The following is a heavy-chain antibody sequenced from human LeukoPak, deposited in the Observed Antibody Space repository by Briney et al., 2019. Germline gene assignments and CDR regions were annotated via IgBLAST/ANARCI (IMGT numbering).Heavy chain of an antibody. Sequence: PGGSLRLSCAASGFTFSSYWMSWVRQAPGKGLEWVSAISGSGGSTYYADSVKGRFTISRDNSKNTLYLQMNSLRAEDTAVYYCAKFRVKAVGFDYWGQGTLVTVSS. CDR1: GFTFSSYW. J-gene: IGHJ4*02. D-gene: IGHD1-26*01. V-gene: IGHV3-23*01. CDR2: ISGSGGST. CDR3: AKFRVKAVGFDY.